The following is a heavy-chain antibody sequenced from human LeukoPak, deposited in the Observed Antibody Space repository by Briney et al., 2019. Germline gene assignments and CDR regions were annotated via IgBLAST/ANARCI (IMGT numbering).Heavy chain of an antibody. CDR1: GFPFSTYW. CDR3: ARDIAVTGASAFDL. Sequence: GGSLRLSCAASGFPFSTYWMNWVRQAPGKGLEWVANIKQDGREKYYVDSVKGRFTISRDNAKNSLYLQMSSLRAEDTAVYSCARDIAVTGASAFDLWGQGTVVIVSS. D-gene: IGHD6-19*01. V-gene: IGHV3-7*01. CDR2: IKQDGREK. J-gene: IGHJ3*01.